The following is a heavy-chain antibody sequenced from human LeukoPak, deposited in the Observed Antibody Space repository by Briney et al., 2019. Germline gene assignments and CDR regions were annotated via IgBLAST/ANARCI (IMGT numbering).Heavy chain of an antibody. J-gene: IGHJ3*02. Sequence: HSGGSLRLSCEASGFTFSNYSMNWVRQAPGKGLEWVSYIRSSSTTIYYAESVKGRFTISSDNAKNSLYLQMNGLRAEDTAVYYCARAKRNGFDIWGQGTMVTVSS. CDR3: ARAKRNGFDI. V-gene: IGHV3-48*01. CDR2: IRSSSTTI. CDR1: GFTFSNYS.